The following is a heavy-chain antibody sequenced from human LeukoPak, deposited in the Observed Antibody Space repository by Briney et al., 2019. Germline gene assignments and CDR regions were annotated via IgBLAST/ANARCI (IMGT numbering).Heavy chain of an antibody. CDR1: GFTVSRNY. CDR3: ARDPQQQLVSDDAFDI. D-gene: IGHD6-13*01. J-gene: IGHJ3*02. Sequence: GGSLRLSCAASGFTVSRNYMSWVRQAPGKGLEWVSVIYSGGSTYYADSVKGRFTISRDNSKNTLYLQMNSLRAEDTAVYYCARDPQQQLVSDDAFDIWGQGTMVTVSS. CDR2: IYSGGST. V-gene: IGHV3-66*01.